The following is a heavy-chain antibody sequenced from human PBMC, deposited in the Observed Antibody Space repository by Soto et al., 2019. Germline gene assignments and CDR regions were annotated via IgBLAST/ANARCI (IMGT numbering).Heavy chain of an antibody. CDR3: ARLAPRYRIRDYNYYSLDF. J-gene: IGHJ6*02. D-gene: IGHD3-16*02. CDR1: GGSVSNYY. V-gene: IGHV4-59*02. Sequence: PSETLSLTCTVSGGSVSNYYWTWIRQPPGKGLEWISYINYSGNTDHSPSLKRRVTIALDTSKNQFSLRLISVTAADTAVYYCARLAPRYRIRDYNYYSLDFWGQGTTVTVSS. CDR2: INYSGNT.